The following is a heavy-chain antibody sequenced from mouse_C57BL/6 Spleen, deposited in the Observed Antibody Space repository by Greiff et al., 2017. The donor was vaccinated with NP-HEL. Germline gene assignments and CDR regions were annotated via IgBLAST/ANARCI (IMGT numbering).Heavy chain of an antibody. V-gene: IGHV5-17*01. CDR3: ARRGIYYGNYAIDY. J-gene: IGHJ4*01. CDR2: ISSGSSTI. D-gene: IGHD2-1*01. CDR1: GFTFSDYG. Sequence: EVNVVESGGGLVKPGGSLKLSCAASGFTFSDYGMHWVRQAPEKGLEWVAYISSGSSTIYYADTVKGRFTISRDNAKNTMFLQMTSLRSEDTAMYYCARRGIYYGNYAIDYWGQGTSVTVSS.